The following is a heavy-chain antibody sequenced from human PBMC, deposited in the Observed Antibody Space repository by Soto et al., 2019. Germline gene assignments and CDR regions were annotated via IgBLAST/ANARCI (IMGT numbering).Heavy chain of an antibody. CDR3: ARLGPYASGTYSFRHNRFDP. J-gene: IGHJ5*02. D-gene: IGHD3-10*01. Sequence: GGSLRLSCAASGFTFRSYWMHWVRQAPGKGLVWVSRINRDGSSTSYADSVKGRVTITRDTSTGTAYMELSSLRSEDTAVYYCARLGPYASGTYSFRHNRFDPWGQGTLVTVSS. CDR2: INRDGSST. V-gene: IGHV3-74*01. CDR1: GFTFRSYW.